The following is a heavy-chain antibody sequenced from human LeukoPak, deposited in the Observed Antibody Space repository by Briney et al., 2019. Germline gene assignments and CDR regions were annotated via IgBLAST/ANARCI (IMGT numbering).Heavy chain of an antibody. CDR1: GGTFSSYA. V-gene: IGHV1-69*05. CDR2: IIPIFGTA. Sequence: SVRVSCKASGGTFSSYAISWVRQAPGQGLEWMGGIIPIFGTANYAQKFQGRVTITTDESTSTAYMELSSLRSEDTAVYYCASGITMVRGVIKGPHYFDYWGQGTLVTVSS. CDR3: ASGITMVRGVIKGPHYFDY. D-gene: IGHD3-10*01. J-gene: IGHJ4*02.